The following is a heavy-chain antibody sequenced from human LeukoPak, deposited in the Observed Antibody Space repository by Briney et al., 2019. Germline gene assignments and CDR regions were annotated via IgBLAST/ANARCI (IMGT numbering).Heavy chain of an antibody. CDR2: IGGSGIST. CDR1: GFTFSSYA. J-gene: IGHJ3*02. CDR3: AKPDTFGGVIVAAFDI. V-gene: IGHV3-23*01. Sequence: GGSLRLSCAASGFTFSSYAMSWVRQAPGKGLEWVSAIGGSGISTYYADSVKGRFTISRDNSKNTLYLQMNSLRAEDTAVYYCAKPDTFGGVIVAAFDIWGQGTMVTVSS. D-gene: IGHD3-16*02.